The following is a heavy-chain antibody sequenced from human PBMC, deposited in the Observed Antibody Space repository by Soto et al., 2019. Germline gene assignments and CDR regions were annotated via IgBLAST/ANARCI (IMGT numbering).Heavy chain of an antibody. CDR3: ATSYGSGSTHFDF. CDR1: GGTFNSYT. J-gene: IGHJ4*01. CDR2: VNPIVSMS. Sequence: QVQLVQSGAEVKKPGSSVKVSCTASGGTFNSYTINWVRQAPGQGLEWVGRVNPIVSMSNYARKFQGRVTINADKSTSTAYMYLTSLKSDDTAVYYCATSYGSGSTHFDFWGHGSLVTVSS. D-gene: IGHD3-10*01. V-gene: IGHV1-69*02.